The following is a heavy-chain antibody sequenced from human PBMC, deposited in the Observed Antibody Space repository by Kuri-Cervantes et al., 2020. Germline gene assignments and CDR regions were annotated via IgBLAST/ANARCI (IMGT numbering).Heavy chain of an antibody. D-gene: IGHD3-10*01. Sequence: SETLSLACTVSGGSMSGAYYWGWIRQPPGKGLEWIGYIKYTGDTYYNATLKSRLTISLDTSKNQFSLKLSSVTAADTAVYYCARGITRPRGYFDLWGRGTLVTVSS. J-gene: IGHJ2*01. CDR3: ARGITRPRGYFDL. CDR1: GGSMSGAYY. CDR2: IKYTGDT. V-gene: IGHV4-30-4*08.